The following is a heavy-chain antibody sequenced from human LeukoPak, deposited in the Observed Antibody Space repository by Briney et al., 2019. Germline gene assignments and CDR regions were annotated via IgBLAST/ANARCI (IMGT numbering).Heavy chain of an antibody. Sequence: SETLSLTCAVYGGSFSGYYWGWIRQPPGKGLEWIGSIYYSGSTFYNPSLKSRVTISVDTSKNQFSLNLTSVTAADTAVYYCARFTPQGYGWGGYNRFDPWGQGTLVTVSS. CDR3: ARFTPQGYGWGGYNRFDP. V-gene: IGHV4-34*01. D-gene: IGHD3-16*01. CDR2: IYYSGST. CDR1: GGSFSGYY. J-gene: IGHJ5*02.